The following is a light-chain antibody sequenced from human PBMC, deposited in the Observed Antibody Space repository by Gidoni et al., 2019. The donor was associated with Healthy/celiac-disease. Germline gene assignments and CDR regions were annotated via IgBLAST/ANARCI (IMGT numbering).Light chain of an antibody. CDR3: QQYDNLPRT. CDR1: QDISNY. Sequence: DIQMTQSPSSLSASVGDRVTITCQARQDISNYLNWYQQKPGKAPKRLIYDASNLETGVPARFSGSGSGTDFTLTISSLQPEDIATYYCQQYDNLPRTFGGGTKVESK. V-gene: IGKV1-33*01. CDR2: DAS. J-gene: IGKJ4*02.